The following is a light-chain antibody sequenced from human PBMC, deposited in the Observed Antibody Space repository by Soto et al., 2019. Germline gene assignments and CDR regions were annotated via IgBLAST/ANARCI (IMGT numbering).Light chain of an antibody. V-gene: IGKV3-20*01. CDR1: QSVSSSY. Sequence: EIALTQSPGNMSLSPGERATLSCRASQSVSSSYLAWYQQKPGQAPSLLIYGASRRATGIPDRFSGSGSGTDFTLTISRLEPEDFAVYYCQQYDSSPISSGHGTRLEIK. CDR2: GAS. CDR3: QQYDSSPIS. J-gene: IGKJ5*01.